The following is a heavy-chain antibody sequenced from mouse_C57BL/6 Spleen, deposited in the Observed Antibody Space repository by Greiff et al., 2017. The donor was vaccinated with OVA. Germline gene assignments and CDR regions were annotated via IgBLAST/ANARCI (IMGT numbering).Heavy chain of an antibody. D-gene: IGHD2-4*01. V-gene: IGHV1-55*01. CDR3: ARWGYDYDGGY. Sequence: VKLQQPGAELVKPGASVKMSCKASGYTFTSYWITWVKQRPGQGLEWIGDIYPGSGSTNYNEKFKSKATLTVDTSSSTAYMQLSSLTSEDSAVYYCARWGYDYDGGYWGQGTTLTVSS. J-gene: IGHJ2*01. CDR2: IYPGSGST. CDR1: GYTFTSYW.